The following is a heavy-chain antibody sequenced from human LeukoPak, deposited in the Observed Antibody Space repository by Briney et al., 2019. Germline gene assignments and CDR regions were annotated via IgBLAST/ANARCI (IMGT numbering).Heavy chain of an antibody. CDR1: EFTFSSYA. J-gene: IGHJ4*02. CDR2: ISASGYST. D-gene: IGHD3-10*01. CDR3: ANHYFGSVDY. V-gene: IGHV3-23*01. Sequence: GGSLRLSCAASEFTFSSYAMSWVRQAPGKGLEWVSTISASGYSTYYADSVKGRFTISRDNSENTLYLQLNSLRAEDTAVYYCANHYFGSVDYWGQGTLVAVSS.